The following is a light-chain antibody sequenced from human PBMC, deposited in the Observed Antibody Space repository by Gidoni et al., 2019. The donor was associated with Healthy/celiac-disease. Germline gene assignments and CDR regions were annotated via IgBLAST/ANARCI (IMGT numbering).Light chain of an antibody. CDR3: QQSYSTRWT. Sequence: DIQMTQSPSSLSASVGDRVTIPCRASQSISSYLNWYQQKPGKAPKLLIYAASSLQSGVPSRFSGSGSGTDFTLTISRLQPEDFATYYCQQSYSTRWTFXQXTKVEIK. J-gene: IGKJ1*01. CDR2: AAS. CDR1: QSISSY. V-gene: IGKV1-39*01.